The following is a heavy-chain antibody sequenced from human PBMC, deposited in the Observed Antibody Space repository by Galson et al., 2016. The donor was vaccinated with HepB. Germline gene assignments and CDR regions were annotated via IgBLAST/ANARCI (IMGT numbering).Heavy chain of an antibody. V-gene: IGHV5-51*01. CDR1: GYKFIDYW. CDR3: ARTDRHIAVASYYYYYYITV. J-gene: IGHJ6*03. Sequence: QSGAEVKKPGKSLKISCKVSGYKFIDYWIAWVRQVPGGGLEWMGIINPRDSVTRYSPSFQGQVTVPVDKSINTAYLQWNSLKASDTATYYCARTDRHIAVASYYYYYYITVWGKGTTVSFSS. D-gene: IGHD6-19*01. CDR2: INPRDSVT.